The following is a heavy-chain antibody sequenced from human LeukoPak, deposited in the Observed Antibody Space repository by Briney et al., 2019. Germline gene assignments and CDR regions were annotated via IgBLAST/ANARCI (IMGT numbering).Heavy chain of an antibody. CDR3: AKESPHFDY. Sequence: GGSLRLSCAASGFTFSGYAMSWVRQAPGKGLEWVSVISGNSISTYYADSVKGRFTISRDNSKNTLYLQMNSLRAEDTAVYYCAKESPHFDYWGQGTLVTVSS. CDR2: ISGNSIST. J-gene: IGHJ4*02. V-gene: IGHV3-23*01. CDR1: GFTFSGYA.